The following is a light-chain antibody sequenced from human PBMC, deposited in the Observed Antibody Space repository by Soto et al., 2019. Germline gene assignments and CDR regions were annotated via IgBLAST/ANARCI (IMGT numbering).Light chain of an antibody. CDR1: QDINSW. Sequence: EIQMTQSPSSVSASVGDRVTITCRASQDINSWLTWYQQKPGKAPKVLIYIASRLQSGVPSRFSGRGSGTDFSLTISNLQPEDFATYFCQQSKTFPLTFGGGTKVDIK. CDR3: QQSKTFPLT. J-gene: IGKJ4*01. CDR2: IAS. V-gene: IGKV1-12*01.